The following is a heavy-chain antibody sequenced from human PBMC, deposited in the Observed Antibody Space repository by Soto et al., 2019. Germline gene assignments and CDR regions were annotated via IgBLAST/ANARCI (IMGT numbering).Heavy chain of an antibody. D-gene: IGHD2-2*01. CDR1: GYDFSSYG. V-gene: IGHV1-18*04. CDR2: ISASNGNR. Sequence: QVQLVQSGAEVKKPGASVKVSCKASGYDFSSYGISWVRQVPGQGLEWMGWISASNGNRDYAQQFQGRVTMTSDTSRTTAYMELRSLRSDDTAVYYCVRDPQRNDYWGQGTLVNVSS. CDR3: VRDPQRNDY. J-gene: IGHJ4*02.